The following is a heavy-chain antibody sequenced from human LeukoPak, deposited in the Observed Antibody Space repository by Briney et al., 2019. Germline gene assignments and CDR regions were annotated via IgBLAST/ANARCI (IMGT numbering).Heavy chain of an antibody. D-gene: IGHD6-13*01. CDR1: GYTFTSYG. V-gene: IGHV1-18*01. J-gene: IGHJ4*02. Sequence: GASVKVSCMASGYTFTSYGISWVRQAPGQGLEWMGWISAYNGNTNYAQKLQGRVTMTTDTSTSTAYMELRSLRSDDTAVYYCARVRAAAGIGTLDYWGQGTLVTVSS. CDR2: ISAYNGNT. CDR3: ARVRAAAGIGTLDY.